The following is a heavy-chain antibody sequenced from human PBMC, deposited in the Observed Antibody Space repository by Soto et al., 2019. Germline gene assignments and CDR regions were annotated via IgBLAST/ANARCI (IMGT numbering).Heavy chain of an antibody. CDR3: AREYCSSTSCLNWFDP. CDR2: ISRSSSTI. D-gene: IGHD2-2*01. Sequence: EVQLVESGGGLVQPGGSLRLSCAASGFTFSSYSMNWVRQAPGKGLEWVSYISRSSSTIYYEDSVKGRFTISRDNAKNSLYLQMNSLRAEDTAVYYCAREYCSSTSCLNWFDPWGQGTLVTVSS. V-gene: IGHV3-48*01. J-gene: IGHJ5*02. CDR1: GFTFSSYS.